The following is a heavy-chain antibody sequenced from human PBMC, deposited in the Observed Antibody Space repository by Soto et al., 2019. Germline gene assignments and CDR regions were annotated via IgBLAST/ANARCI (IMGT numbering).Heavy chain of an antibody. CDR2: IYHSGST. CDR3: ARVHGP. CDR1: GGSISSSSYY. V-gene: IGHV4-39*07. J-gene: IGHJ5*02. Sequence: NPSETLSLTCTVSGGSISSSSYYWGWIRQPPGKGLEWIGSIYHSGSTYYNPSLKSRVTISVDRSKNQFSLKLSSVTAADTAVYYCARVHGPWGQGTLVTVSS.